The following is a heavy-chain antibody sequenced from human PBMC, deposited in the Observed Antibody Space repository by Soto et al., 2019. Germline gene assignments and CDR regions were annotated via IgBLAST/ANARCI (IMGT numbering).Heavy chain of an antibody. CDR2: IKTKRENWAT. CDR3: VTYDYIWGTSRLRWAY. V-gene: IGHV3-15*01. CDR1: GITLSDSW. Sequence: EVQLVDSGGGLAKPGGSLRLSCTGSGITLSDSWMSWVRQAPGQGLEWVARIKTKRENWATDYAAPGSDRFNISSDDSRNTVDLQMSSLKIEGTAMYYCVTYDYIWGTSRLRWAYWGQGSRVTVSS. J-gene: IGHJ4*02. D-gene: IGHD3-16*02.